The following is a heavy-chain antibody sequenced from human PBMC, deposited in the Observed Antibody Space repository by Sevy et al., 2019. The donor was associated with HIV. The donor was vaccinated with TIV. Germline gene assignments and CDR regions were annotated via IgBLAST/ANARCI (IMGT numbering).Heavy chain of an antibody. CDR3: EAIATAGRDY. Sequence: GGSLRLSCAVSGFSFSGYAMHWVRQAPGKGLEWVSTISGSGGSTYYADSVKGRFTISRDNSKNTLDLQMNSLRAEDTAVYYCEAIATAGRDYWGQGTLVTVSS. J-gene: IGHJ4*02. CDR1: GFSFSGYA. CDR2: ISGSGGST. V-gene: IGHV3-23*01. D-gene: IGHD6-13*01.